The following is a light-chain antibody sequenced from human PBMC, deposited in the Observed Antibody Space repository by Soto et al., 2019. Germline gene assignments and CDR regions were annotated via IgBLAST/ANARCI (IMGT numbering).Light chain of an antibody. CDR3: QQYISSWT. J-gene: IGKJ1*01. CDR2: KAS. V-gene: IGKV1-5*03. Sequence: DVQMTQSTSTLSGSVGDRVTSTFRASQTISSWLAWYQQKPGKAPKLLIYKASTLKSGVPSRFSGSGFGTNFALTISSLQPEDFATYYCQQYISSWTFGLGTKVDNK. CDR1: QTISSW.